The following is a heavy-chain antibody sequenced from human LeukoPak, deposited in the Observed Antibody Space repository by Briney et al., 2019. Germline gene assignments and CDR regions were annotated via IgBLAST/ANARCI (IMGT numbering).Heavy chain of an antibody. Sequence: ASVKVSCKASGYTFTGYYMHWVRQAPGQGLEWMGWMNPNSGNTGYAQKFQGRVTMTRNTSISTAYMELSSLRSEDTAVYYCARVGGIYGMFDPWGQGTLVTVSS. V-gene: IGHV1-8*02. CDR3: ARVGGIYGMFDP. CDR1: GYTFTGYY. D-gene: IGHD3-16*01. CDR2: MNPNSGNT. J-gene: IGHJ5*02.